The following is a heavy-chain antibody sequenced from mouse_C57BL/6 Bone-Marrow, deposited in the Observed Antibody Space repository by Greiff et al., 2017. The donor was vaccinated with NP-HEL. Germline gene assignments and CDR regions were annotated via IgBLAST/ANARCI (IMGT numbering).Heavy chain of an antibody. J-gene: IGHJ3*01. CDR1: GFTFSSYG. CDR2: ISSGGSYT. CDR3: ASPYDYDVAWFAY. D-gene: IGHD2-4*01. V-gene: IGHV5-6*01. Sequence: DVQLQESGGDLVKPGGTLKLSCAASGFTFSSYGMSWVRQTPDKRLEWVATISSGGSYTYYPDSVKGRFTISRDNAKNTLYLQMSSLKSEDTAMYYCASPYDYDVAWFAYWGQGTLVTVSA.